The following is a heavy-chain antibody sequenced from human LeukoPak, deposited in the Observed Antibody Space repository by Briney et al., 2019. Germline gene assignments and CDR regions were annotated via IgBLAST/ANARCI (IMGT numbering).Heavy chain of an antibody. CDR3: ASGWSLFDY. V-gene: IGHV4-30-2*01. Sequence: SETLSLTCTVSGGSISSGGYYWSWIRQPPGKGLEWIGYIYHSGSTNYNPSLKSRVTISVDTSKNQFSLKLSSVTAADTAVYYCASGWSLFDYWGQGTLVTVSS. CDR1: GGSISSGGYY. CDR2: IYHSGST. D-gene: IGHD3-3*01. J-gene: IGHJ4*02.